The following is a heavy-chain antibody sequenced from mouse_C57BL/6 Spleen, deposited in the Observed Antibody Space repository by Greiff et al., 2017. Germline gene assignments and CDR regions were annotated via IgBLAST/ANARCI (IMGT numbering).Heavy chain of an antibody. D-gene: IGHD1-1*01. CDR3: AINYYGSSYYAMDY. J-gene: IGHJ4*01. CDR1: GFSLTSYG. Sequence: QVQLKESGPGLVQPSQSLSITCTVSGFSLTSYGVHWVRQSPGKGLEWLGVIWSGGSTDYNAAFISRLSISKDNSKSQVFFKMNSLQADDTAIYYCAINYYGSSYYAMDYWGQGTSVTVSS. V-gene: IGHV2-2*01. CDR2: IWSGGST.